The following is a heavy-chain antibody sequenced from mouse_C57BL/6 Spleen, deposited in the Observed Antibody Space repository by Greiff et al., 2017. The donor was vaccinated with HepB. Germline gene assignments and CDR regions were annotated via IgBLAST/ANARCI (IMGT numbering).Heavy chain of an antibody. J-gene: IGHJ1*03. CDR3: ARQNYYGSSYGYFDV. V-gene: IGHV2-6-1*01. Sequence: VKVVESGPGLVAPSQSLSITCTVSGFSLTSYGVHWVRQPPGKGLEWLVVIWSDGSTTYNSALKSRLSISKDNSKSQVFLKMNSLQTDDTAMYYCARQNYYGSSYGYFDVWGTGTTVTVSS. CDR2: IWSDGST. D-gene: IGHD1-1*01. CDR1: GFSLTSYG.